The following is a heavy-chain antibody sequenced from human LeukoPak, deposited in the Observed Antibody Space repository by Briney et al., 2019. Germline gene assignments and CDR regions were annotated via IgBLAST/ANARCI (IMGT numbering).Heavy chain of an antibody. D-gene: IGHD2/OR15-2a*01. CDR3: ARSVIVADTTRGFDY. V-gene: IGHV3-48*04. J-gene: IGHJ4*02. CDR2: ISSSSSTI. Sequence: PGGSLRLSCAASGFTFSSYSMNWVRQAPGKGLEWVSYISSSSSTIYYADSVKGRFTISRDNAKNSLYLQMNSLRAEDTAVYYCARSVIVADTTRGFDYWGQGILVTVSS. CDR1: GFTFSSYS.